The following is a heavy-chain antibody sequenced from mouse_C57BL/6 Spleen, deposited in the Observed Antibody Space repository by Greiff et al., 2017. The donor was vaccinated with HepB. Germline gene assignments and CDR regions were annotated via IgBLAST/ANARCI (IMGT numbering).Heavy chain of an antibody. Sequence: EVKVVESGGGLVQPKGSLKLSCAASGFTFNTYAMHWVRQAPGKGLEWVARIRSKSSNYATYYADSVKDRFTISRDDSQSMLYLQMNNLKTEDTAMYYCVRDGGYDYDGYFDYWGQGTTLTVSS. CDR2: IRSKSSNYAT. J-gene: IGHJ2*01. D-gene: IGHD2-4*01. CDR1: GFTFNTYA. V-gene: IGHV10-3*01. CDR3: VRDGGYDYDGYFDY.